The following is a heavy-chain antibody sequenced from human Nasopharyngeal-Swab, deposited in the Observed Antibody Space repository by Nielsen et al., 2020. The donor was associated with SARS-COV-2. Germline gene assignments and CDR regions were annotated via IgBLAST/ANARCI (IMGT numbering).Heavy chain of an antibody. CDR1: GGSFSGY. V-gene: IGHV4-34*01. CDR3: ARGGWGDYPDY. CDR2: INHSGST. D-gene: IGHD4-17*01. Sequence: GSLRLSCAVYGGSFSGYWSWIRQPPGKGLEWIGEINHSGSTNYNPSLKSRVTISVDTSKNQFSLKLTSVTAADTAVYYCARGGWGDYPDYWGQGTLVTVSS. J-gene: IGHJ4*02.